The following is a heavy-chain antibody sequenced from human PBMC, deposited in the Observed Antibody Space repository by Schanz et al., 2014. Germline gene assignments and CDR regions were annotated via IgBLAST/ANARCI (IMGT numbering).Heavy chain of an antibody. CDR3: ARGLIAAAGGAFDY. V-gene: IGHV3-53*01. CDR1: GFSVGNKY. Sequence: EVQLVESGGGLVQPGGSLRLSCAASGFSVGNKYMNWVRQAPGKGLEWVSAINTGVNTYYADSVRGRFTMSRDNSKNTLYLQMNSLRAGDAAVHYCARGLIAAAGGAFDYWGQGTLVAVSA. J-gene: IGHJ4*02. D-gene: IGHD6-13*01. CDR2: INTGVNT.